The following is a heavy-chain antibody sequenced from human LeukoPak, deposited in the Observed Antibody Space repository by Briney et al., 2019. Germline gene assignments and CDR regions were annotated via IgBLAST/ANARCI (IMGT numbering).Heavy chain of an antibody. CDR1: GVTFSGYD. Sequence: PGGSLRLSCAASGVTFSGYDLHWVRQSTRKGLEWVSAIGPAGDTYYSGSVKGRFTISREDAQNSFDLQMNSLRAGDTAVYYCARALRVYDGYYEYWGQGTLLTVSS. J-gene: IGHJ4*02. CDR3: ARALRVYDGYYEY. CDR2: IGPAGDT. V-gene: IGHV3-13*01. D-gene: IGHD2-15*01.